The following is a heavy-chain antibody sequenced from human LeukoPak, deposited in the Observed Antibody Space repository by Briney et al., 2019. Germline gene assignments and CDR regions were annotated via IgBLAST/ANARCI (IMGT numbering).Heavy chain of an antibody. CDR3: TRYSGRTDY. CDR2: IRSKTFGGTT. Sequence: GGSLRLSCTSSGFTFGTYAVSWFRQAPGKGLEWVAFIRSKTFGGTTEYAASVKGRFTISRDDSKSIAYLQMNSLKTEDTAMYYCTRYSGRTDYWGQGTLVSVSS. CDR1: GFTFGTYA. J-gene: IGHJ4*02. V-gene: IGHV3-49*03. D-gene: IGHD5-18*01.